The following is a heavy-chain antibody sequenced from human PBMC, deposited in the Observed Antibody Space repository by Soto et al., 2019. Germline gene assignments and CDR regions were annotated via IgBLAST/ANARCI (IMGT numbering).Heavy chain of an antibody. CDR1: GGSISSSSYY. Sequence: QLQLQESGPGLVKPSETLSLTCTVSGGSISSSSYYWGWIRQPPGKGLEWIGSIYYSGGTYYNPSLKSRVTISVDTSKNQFSLKLSCVTGADTAVYYCARQPTHCSGGSCYPKDAFDIWGQGTMVTVSS. CDR2: IYYSGGT. J-gene: IGHJ3*02. D-gene: IGHD2-15*01. V-gene: IGHV4-39*01. CDR3: ARQPTHCSGGSCYPKDAFDI.